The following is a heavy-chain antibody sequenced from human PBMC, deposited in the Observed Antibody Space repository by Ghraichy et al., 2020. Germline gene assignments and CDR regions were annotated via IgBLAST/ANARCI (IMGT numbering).Heavy chain of an antibody. V-gene: IGHV3-74*01. CDR1: GFTFSGYW. CDR2: ITNDGSST. Sequence: SCAASGFTFSGYWMHWVRQAPGQGLVWVSLITNDGSSTSYADSVKGRFTISRDNAENTLYLQMNSLRDEDTAVYYCARAASAWAIDYWGQGSLVTVSS. D-gene: IGHD2-15*01. J-gene: IGHJ4*02. CDR3: ARAASAWAIDY.